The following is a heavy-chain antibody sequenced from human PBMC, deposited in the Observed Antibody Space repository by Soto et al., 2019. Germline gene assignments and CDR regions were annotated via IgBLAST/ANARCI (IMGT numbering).Heavy chain of an antibody. V-gene: IGHV4-34*01. CDR1: GGSFSVYY. J-gene: IGHJ4*02. CDR3: ARGAYYDSSGYRKFDY. Sequence: SETLCVACAFYGGSFSVYYWNGIRQPPGKGLEWIGEINHSGSTNYNPSLKSRVTISVDTSKNQFSLKLSSVTAADTAVYYRARGAYYDSSGYRKFDYWGQGTMVTVSS. D-gene: IGHD3-22*01. CDR2: INHSGST.